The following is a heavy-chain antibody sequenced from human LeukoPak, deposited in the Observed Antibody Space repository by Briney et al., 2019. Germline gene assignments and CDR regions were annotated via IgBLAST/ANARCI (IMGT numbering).Heavy chain of an antibody. D-gene: IGHD3-3*01. CDR3: ARVGGETDDLWRGYYSKKPHDY. CDR1: GFTFGSYG. CDR2: ISGSGYTT. Sequence: GGSLRLSCAASGFTFGSYGMNWVRQAPGKGLKWVSYISGSGYTTYYIYSVKGRFTISRDNAKNSLYLQMNSLGAEDTAVYYCARVGGETDDLWRGYYSKKPHDYWGQGTLVTVSS. V-gene: IGHV3-48*01. J-gene: IGHJ4*02.